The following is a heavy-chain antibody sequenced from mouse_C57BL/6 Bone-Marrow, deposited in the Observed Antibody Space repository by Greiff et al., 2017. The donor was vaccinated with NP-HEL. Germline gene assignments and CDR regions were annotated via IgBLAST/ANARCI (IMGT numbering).Heavy chain of an antibody. V-gene: IGHV5-9*01. Sequence: EVKLMESGGGLVKPGGSLKLSCAASGFTFSSYTMSWVRQTPEKRLEWVATISGGGGNTYYPDRVKGRFTISRDNAKNTLYLQMSSLRSEDTALYYCARQSHGSPLNFDYWGQGTTLTVSS. CDR1: GFTFSSYT. CDR2: ISGGGGNT. CDR3: ARQSHGSPLNFDY. J-gene: IGHJ2*01. D-gene: IGHD1-1*01.